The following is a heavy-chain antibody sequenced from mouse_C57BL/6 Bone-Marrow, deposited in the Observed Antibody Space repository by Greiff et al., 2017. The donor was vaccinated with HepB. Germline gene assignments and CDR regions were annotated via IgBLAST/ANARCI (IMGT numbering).Heavy chain of an antibody. D-gene: IGHD4-1*01. J-gene: IGHJ2*01. Sequence: QVQLQQPGAELVKPGASVKLSCKASGYTFTSYWMHWVKQRPGQDLEWIGMIHPNSGSTNYNEKFKSKATLTVDKSSSTAYMQLSSLTSEDSAVYYCASNWGPYYFDYWGQGTTLTVSS. CDR2: IHPNSGST. V-gene: IGHV1-64*01. CDR1: GYTFTSYW. CDR3: ASNWGPYYFDY.